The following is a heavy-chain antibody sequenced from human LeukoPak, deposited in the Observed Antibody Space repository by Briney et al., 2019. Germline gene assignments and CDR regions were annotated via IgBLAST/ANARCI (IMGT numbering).Heavy chain of an antibody. CDR1: GGSFSGYY. D-gene: IGHD3-9*01. Sequence: PSETLSLTCAVYGGSFSGYYWSWVRQPPGKGLEWIGEINHSGSTNYNPSLKSRVTISVDTSKNQFSLKLSSVTAADTAVYYCARGSDYDILTGSNWFDPWGQGTLVTVSS. CDR2: INHSGST. V-gene: IGHV4-34*01. CDR3: ARGSDYDILTGSNWFDP. J-gene: IGHJ5*02.